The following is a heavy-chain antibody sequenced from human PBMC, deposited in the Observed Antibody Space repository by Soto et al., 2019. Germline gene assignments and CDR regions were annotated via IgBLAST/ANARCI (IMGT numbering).Heavy chain of an antibody. CDR3: SRGLYYYDKIGTSGI. D-gene: IGHD3-22*01. V-gene: IGHV4-34*01. CDR2: VDHSGNT. CDR1: GGSFSGYY. Sequence: SETLSLTCAVYGGSFSGYYWTWIRQPPGKGLEWMGEVDHSGNTRLNASLQSRGTVSLDKSKNHFSLNLISLTAADTAVYYCSRGLYYYDKIGTSGIWGQGTQVTVSS. J-gene: IGHJ4*02.